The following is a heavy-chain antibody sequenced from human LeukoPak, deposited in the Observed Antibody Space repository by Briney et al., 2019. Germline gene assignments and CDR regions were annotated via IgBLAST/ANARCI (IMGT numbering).Heavy chain of an antibody. CDR2: INPSSGGT. CDR3: ATHIVGATSLFDY. V-gene: IGHV1-2*02. CDR1: GYTFSSYY. D-gene: IGHD1-26*01. Sequence: GASVKISCKASGYTFSSYYMHWVRQAPGQGLEWMGWINPSSGGTNYAQKFQGRVTMTRDTSISTAYMELSRLRSDDTAVYYCATHIVGATSLFDYWGQGTLVTVSS. J-gene: IGHJ4*02.